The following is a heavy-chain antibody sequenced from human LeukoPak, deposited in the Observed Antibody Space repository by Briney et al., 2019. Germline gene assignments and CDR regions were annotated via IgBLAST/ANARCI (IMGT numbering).Heavy chain of an antibody. CDR3: ARSRGFGERRRAFDI. D-gene: IGHD3-10*01. CDR2: IYYSGST. Sequence: PSETLSLTCTVSGGSISSSSYYWGWIRQPPGKGLEWIGSIYYSGSTYYNPSLKSRVTISVDTSKNQFSLKLSSVTAADTAVYYCARSRGFGERRRAFDIWGQGTMVTVSS. J-gene: IGHJ3*02. V-gene: IGHV4-39*07. CDR1: GGSISSSSYY.